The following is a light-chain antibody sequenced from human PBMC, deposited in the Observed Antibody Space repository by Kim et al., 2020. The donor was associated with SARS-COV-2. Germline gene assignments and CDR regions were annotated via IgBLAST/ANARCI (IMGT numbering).Light chain of an antibody. V-gene: IGKV3-15*01. CDR1: QSISSK. CDR3: QQYSYWYT. J-gene: IGKJ2*01. Sequence: IVMTQSPATLSVSPGERVTLSCRASQSISSKLAWYQQKPGQAPRLLIYGASSRATGIPARFSGSGSGTEFTLTISSLQSEDFAVYYCQQYSYWYTFGQGTRLEI. CDR2: GAS.